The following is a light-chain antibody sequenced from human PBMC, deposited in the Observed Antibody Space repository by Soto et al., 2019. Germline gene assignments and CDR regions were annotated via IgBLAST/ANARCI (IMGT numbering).Light chain of an antibody. CDR2: SNN. Sequence: QTVVTQPPSASGTPGQRVTISCSGSSSNIGTYTVNWYQQLPGTAPKLLIYSNNQRPSGVPDRFSGSKSGTSASLAISGLQSEDEADYYCAAWDASLNGVIFGGGTKLTVL. CDR3: AAWDASLNGVI. V-gene: IGLV1-44*01. J-gene: IGLJ2*01. CDR1: SSNIGTYT.